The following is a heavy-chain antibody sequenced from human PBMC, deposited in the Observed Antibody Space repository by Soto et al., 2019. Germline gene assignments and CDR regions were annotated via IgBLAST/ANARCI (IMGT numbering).Heavy chain of an antibody. CDR2: INSDGSST. CDR3: ARDLIVVVPAAADYYYYYGMDV. J-gene: IGHJ6*02. Sequence: GGSLRLSCAASGFTFSSYWMHWVRQAPGKGLVWVSRINSDGSSTSYADSVKGRFTISRDNAKNTLYLQMNSLRAEDTAVYYCARDLIVVVPAAADYYYYYGMDVWGQGTTVTVSS. V-gene: IGHV3-74*01. D-gene: IGHD2-2*01. CDR1: GFTFSSYW.